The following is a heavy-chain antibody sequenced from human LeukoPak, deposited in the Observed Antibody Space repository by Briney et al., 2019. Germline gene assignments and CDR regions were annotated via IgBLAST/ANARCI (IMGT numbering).Heavy chain of an antibody. J-gene: IGHJ4*02. D-gene: IGHD6-19*01. Sequence: GGSLRLSCAASGFTFSSYAMSWVRQAPGKGLEWVSAISGSGGSTYYADSVKGRFTISRDNSKSTLYLQMNSLRAEDTAVYYCAKRSGWTDVVDYWGQGTLVTVSS. V-gene: IGHV3-23*01. CDR1: GFTFSSYA. CDR2: ISGSGGST. CDR3: AKRSGWTDVVDY.